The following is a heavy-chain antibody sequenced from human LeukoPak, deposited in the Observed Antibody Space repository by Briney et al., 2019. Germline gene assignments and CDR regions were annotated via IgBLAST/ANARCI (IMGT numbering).Heavy chain of an antibody. V-gene: IGHV1-8*01. J-gene: IGHJ4*02. CDR1: GYTFTSYY. D-gene: IGHD3-10*01. Sequence: WASVKVSCKSSGYTFTSYYINWVRQATGQGLEWMGWMSPNSYNTGYPQKFHGRATITRNTHISTAYMELSSLRSEDTAVYYCARDWQTSGFDYWGLGTLLIVSS. CDR3: ARDWQTSGFDY. CDR2: MSPNSYNT.